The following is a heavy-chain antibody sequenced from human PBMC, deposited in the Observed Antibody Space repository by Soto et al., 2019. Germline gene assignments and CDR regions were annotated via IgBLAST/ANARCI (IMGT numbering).Heavy chain of an antibody. V-gene: IGHV3-11*03. CDR2: ISGSSDKI. CDR3: AKGVDYYYYGMDV. Sequence: PGGSLRLSCAASGFTFSDYFMSWIRQAPGKGLEWVSFISGSSDKIKYADSVKGRFTISRDNSKNTLYLQMNSLRAEDTAVYYCAKGVDYYYYGMDVWGQGTTVTVS. CDR1: GFTFSDYF. J-gene: IGHJ6*02. D-gene: IGHD3-16*01.